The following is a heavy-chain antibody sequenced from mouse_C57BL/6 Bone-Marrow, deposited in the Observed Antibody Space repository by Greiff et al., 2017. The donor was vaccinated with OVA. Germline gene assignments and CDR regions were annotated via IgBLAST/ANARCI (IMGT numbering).Heavy chain of an antibody. CDR2: IDPSDSYT. J-gene: IGHJ2*01. V-gene: IGHV1-69*01. CDR3: ARGGYYSDY. Sequence: QVQLQQPGAELVMPGASVKLSCKASGYTFTSYWMHWVKQRPGQGLEWIGEIDPSDSYTNYNQKFKGKSTLTVDKSSSTADMQLSSLTSVDSAVYYCARGGYYSDYWGQGTTLTVSS. CDR1: GYTFTSYW. D-gene: IGHD3-1*01.